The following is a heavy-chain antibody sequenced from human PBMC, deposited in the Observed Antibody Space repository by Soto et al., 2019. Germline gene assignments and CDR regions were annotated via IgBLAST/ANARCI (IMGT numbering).Heavy chain of an antibody. D-gene: IGHD3-22*01. Sequence: GGSLRLSCAASGFTFSSYGMHWVRQAPGKGLEWVAVISYDGSNKYYADSVKGRFTISRDNSKNTLYLQMNSLRAEDTAVYYCAKDLDSSGYFYYFDYWGQRTLVTVSS. CDR2: ISYDGSNK. J-gene: IGHJ4*02. CDR1: GFTFSSYG. CDR3: AKDLDSSGYFYYFDY. V-gene: IGHV3-30*18.